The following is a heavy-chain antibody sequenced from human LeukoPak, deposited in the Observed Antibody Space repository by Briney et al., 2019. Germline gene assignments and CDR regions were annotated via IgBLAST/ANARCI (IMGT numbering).Heavy chain of an antibody. Sequence: GGSLRLSCAASGFTFSSYAMSWVRQAPGKGLEWVSAISGSGGSTYYADSVKGRFTISRDNSKNTLYLQMNSLRAEDTAVYYCAKALWIQLWSYYYYGMDVWGQGTTVTVPS. CDR3: AKALWIQLWSYYYYGMDV. D-gene: IGHD5-18*01. CDR1: GFTFSSYA. J-gene: IGHJ6*02. V-gene: IGHV3-23*01. CDR2: ISGSGGST.